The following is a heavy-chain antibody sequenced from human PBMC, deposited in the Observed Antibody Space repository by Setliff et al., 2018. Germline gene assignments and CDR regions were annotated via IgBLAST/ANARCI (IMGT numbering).Heavy chain of an antibody. CDR3: ARGHSYESRNSFVFYSNGLDV. J-gene: IGHJ6*02. CDR1: GGSFSGYC. CDR2: ISYSGSA. V-gene: IGHV4-34*01. D-gene: IGHD3-22*01. Sequence: PSETLSLTCAVYGGSFSGYCWSWIHQSPGRGLEWIGQISYSGSATYNPSLKSRVTISRDTPKNQFSLKLNSVTAADTAVFYCARGHSYESRNSFVFYSNGLDVWGQGTTVTVS.